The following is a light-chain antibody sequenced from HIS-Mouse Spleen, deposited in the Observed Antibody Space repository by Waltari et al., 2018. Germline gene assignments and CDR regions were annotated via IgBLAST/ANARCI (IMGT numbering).Light chain of an antibody. Sequence: SYELTQPPSVSVSPGQTARITCSGDALPKKYAYWYQQKSAQGPVLVIYEDSKRPSGIPARFYGSSSGTMATLTISGAQVEDEADYYCYSTDSSGNHRVFGGGTKLTVL. CDR1: ALPKKY. CDR3: YSTDSSGNHRV. CDR2: EDS. V-gene: IGLV3-10*01. J-gene: IGLJ2*01.